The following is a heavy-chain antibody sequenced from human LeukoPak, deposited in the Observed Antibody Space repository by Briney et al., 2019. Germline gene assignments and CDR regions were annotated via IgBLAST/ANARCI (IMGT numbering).Heavy chain of an antibody. V-gene: IGHV1-69*05. CDR1: GGTFSSYA. D-gene: IGHD3-3*01. CDR3: AIRSPNSVREWSLDY. Sequence: ASVKVSCKASGGTFSSYAISWVRQAPGQGLEWMGRIIPIFGTANYAQKFQGRVTITTDESTSTAYMELSSLRSEDTAVYYCAIRSPNSVREWSLDYWGQGTLVTVSS. J-gene: IGHJ4*02. CDR2: IIPIFGTA.